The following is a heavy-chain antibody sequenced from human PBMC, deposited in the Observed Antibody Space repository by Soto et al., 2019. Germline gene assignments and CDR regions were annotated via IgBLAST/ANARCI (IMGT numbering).Heavy chain of an antibody. J-gene: IGHJ6*02. CDR2: ISAYNGNT. Sequence: ASVKVSCKASGYTFTIYGIIWVRQAPGQGLEWMGWISAYNGNTNYAQKLQGRVTMTTDTSTSTAYMELRSLRSDDTAVYYCARDRDFWSGYLYYYYGMDVWGQGTTVTSP. D-gene: IGHD3-3*01. CDR1: GYTFTIYG. V-gene: IGHV1-18*01. CDR3: ARDRDFWSGYLYYYYGMDV.